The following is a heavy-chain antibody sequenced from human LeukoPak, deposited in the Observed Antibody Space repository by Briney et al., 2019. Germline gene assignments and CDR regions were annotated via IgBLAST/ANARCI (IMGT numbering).Heavy chain of an antibody. CDR2: IDQDGSDE. CDR1: GFNFTKHW. J-gene: IGHJ5*02. Sequence: PGGSLRLSCGASGFNFTKHWMTWVRQAPGKGLEWVASIDQDGSDENYLDSVKGRFTISRDNAQNSLYLYMNSLTPEDTAIFYCVRGYSTTYYAWLEPWGQGTLLTVSS. CDR3: VRGYSTTYYAWLEP. D-gene: IGHD2/OR15-2a*01. V-gene: IGHV3-7*01.